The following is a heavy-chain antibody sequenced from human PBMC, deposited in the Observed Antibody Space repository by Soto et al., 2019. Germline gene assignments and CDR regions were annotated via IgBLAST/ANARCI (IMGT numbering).Heavy chain of an antibody. Sequence: QVQLVESGGGLVKPGGSLRLSCAASGFTFSDYYMSWIRQAPGKGLEWVSYISSSGSTIYYADSVKGRFTISRDNAKNSLYLQMNSLRAEDTAVYYCARSRDDFWSGYGLRSGWYWANYYYGMDVWGQGTTVTVSS. V-gene: IGHV3-11*01. CDR2: ISSSGSTI. D-gene: IGHD3-3*01. CDR3: ARSRDDFWSGYGLRSGWYWANYYYGMDV. J-gene: IGHJ6*02. CDR1: GFTFSDYY.